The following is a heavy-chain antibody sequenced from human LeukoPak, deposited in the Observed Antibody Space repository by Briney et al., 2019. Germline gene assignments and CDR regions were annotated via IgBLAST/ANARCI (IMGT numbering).Heavy chain of an antibody. CDR3: ARGTSSGWYALDY. CDR1: GGSISSYY. CDR2: VYYSGST. V-gene: IGHV4-59*08. D-gene: IGHD6-19*01. J-gene: IGHJ4*02. Sequence: PSETLSLTCTVSGGSISSYYWSWIRQPPGKGLEWIGYVYYSGSTNYNPSLKSRVTISVDTSNNQFSLKLTSVTAADTAVYYCARGTSSGWYALDYWGQGTLVTVPS.